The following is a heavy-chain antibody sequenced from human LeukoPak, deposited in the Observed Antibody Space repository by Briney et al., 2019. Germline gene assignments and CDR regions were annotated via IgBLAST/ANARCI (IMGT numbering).Heavy chain of an antibody. J-gene: IGHJ4*02. CDR2: INHSGSN. CDR3: AREPQGYCSSTSCESHGKN. CDR1: GGSFSGYY. V-gene: IGHV4-34*01. Sequence: SETLSLTCAVYGGSFSGYYWSWIRQPPGKGLEWIGEINHSGSNNYNPSLKSRVTISVYTSKNQFSLKLSSVTAADTAVYYCAREPQGYCSSTSCESHGKNWGQGTLVTVSS. D-gene: IGHD2-2*01.